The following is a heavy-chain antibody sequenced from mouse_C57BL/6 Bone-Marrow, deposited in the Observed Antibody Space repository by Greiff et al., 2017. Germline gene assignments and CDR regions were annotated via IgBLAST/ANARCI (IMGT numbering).Heavy chain of an antibody. V-gene: IGHV14-4*01. CDR3: TTWGTTVVAPYYFDY. J-gene: IGHJ2*01. CDR2: IDPENGDT. Sequence: VQLQQSGAELVRPGASVKLSCTASGFNIKDDYMHWVKQRPEQGLEWIGWIDPENGDTEYASKFQGKAPITADTSSNTAYLQLSSLTSEDTAVYYCTTWGTTVVAPYYFDYWGQGTTLTVSS. CDR1: GFNIKDDY. D-gene: IGHD1-1*01.